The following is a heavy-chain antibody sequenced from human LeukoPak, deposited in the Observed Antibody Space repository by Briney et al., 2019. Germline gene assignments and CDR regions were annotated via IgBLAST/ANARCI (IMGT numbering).Heavy chain of an antibody. CDR3: ARGASDYYDSSGYYFFNWFDP. CDR2: INTNTGNP. V-gene: IGHV7-4-1*02. D-gene: IGHD3-22*01. Sequence: ASVKVSCKASGYTFTGYYMHWVRQAPGQGLEWMGWINTNTGNPTYAQGFTGRFVFSLDTSVSTAYLQISSLKAEDTAVYYCARGASDYYDSSGYYFFNWFDPWGQGTLVTVSS. CDR1: GYTFTGYY. J-gene: IGHJ5*02.